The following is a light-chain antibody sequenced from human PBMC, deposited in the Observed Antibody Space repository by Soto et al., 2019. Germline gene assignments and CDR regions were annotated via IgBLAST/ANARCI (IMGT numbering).Light chain of an antibody. Sequence: EIVMTQSPATLSVSPGERATLSCRASQSISSSLARYQHKPGQAPRLLIYGASTRATGISARFSGSGSGTEFTLTISNLQSEDFAVYYCQQYYRWRTFGQGTKVEF. CDR2: GAS. CDR3: QQYYRWRT. V-gene: IGKV3-15*01. CDR1: QSISSS. J-gene: IGKJ1*01.